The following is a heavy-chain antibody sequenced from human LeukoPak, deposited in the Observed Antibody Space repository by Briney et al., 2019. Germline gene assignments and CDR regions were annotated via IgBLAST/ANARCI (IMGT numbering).Heavy chain of an antibody. J-gene: IGHJ4*02. CDR2: IKQDGSEK. D-gene: IGHD5-12*01. CDR1: GFTFSSYW. Sequence: GGSLRLSCAASGFTFSSYWMSWVRQAPGKGLEWVANIKQDGSEKYYVDSVKGRFTISRDNAKNSLYLQMNSLRAEDTAVYYCARVEASGYDYGAFDYWGQGTLVTVSS. V-gene: IGHV3-7*01. CDR3: ARVEASGYDYGAFDY.